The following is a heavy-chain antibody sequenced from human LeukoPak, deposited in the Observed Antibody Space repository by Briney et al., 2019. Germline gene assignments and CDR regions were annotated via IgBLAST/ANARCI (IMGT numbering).Heavy chain of an antibody. CDR1: GGSISSSSYY. J-gene: IGHJ6*03. CDR2: IYYSGST. D-gene: IGHD6-6*01. Sequence: SETLSLTCTVSGGSISSSSYYWGWIRQPPGKGLDWIGTIYYSGSTYYNPSLKSRVTISVNTSKNQFSLKLSSVTAADTAVYYCARGPKYSRARWGRNYYYYYMDVWGKGTTVTVSS. V-gene: IGHV4-39*07. CDR3: ARGPKYSRARWGRNYYYYYMDV.